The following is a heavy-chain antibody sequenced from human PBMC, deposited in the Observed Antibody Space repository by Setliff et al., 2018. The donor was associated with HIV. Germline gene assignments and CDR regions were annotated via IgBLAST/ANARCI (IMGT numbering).Heavy chain of an antibody. J-gene: IGHJ4*02. V-gene: IGHV1-2*02. Sequence: GASVKVSCKASGDTFTGYYMHWVRQAPGQGLEWMGWINPNSGGTNYAQKFQGRVTMTRDTSISTAYMELSRLRSDDTAVYYCARGALVATIDYFDYWGQGTLVTVSS. CDR2: INPNSGGT. CDR3: ARGALVATIDYFDY. CDR1: GDTFTGYY. D-gene: IGHD5-12*01.